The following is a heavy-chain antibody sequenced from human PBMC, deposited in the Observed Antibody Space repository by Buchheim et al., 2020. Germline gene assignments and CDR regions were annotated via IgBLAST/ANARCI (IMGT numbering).Heavy chain of an antibody. J-gene: IGHJ4*02. V-gene: IGHV3-30-3*01. CDR1: GFTFKSYA. Sequence: QVRLVESGGGVVQPGGSLRLSCVASGFTFKSYAMYWVRQVPGLGLQWVAAIAQTGDSKYFADSVRGRFTISSDNPKNNVYLEMSSLKVEDTALYYCARDMYSSDYYIKTFDSWGQGT. D-gene: IGHD6-19*01. CDR2: IAQTGDSK. CDR3: ARDMYSSDYYIKTFDS.